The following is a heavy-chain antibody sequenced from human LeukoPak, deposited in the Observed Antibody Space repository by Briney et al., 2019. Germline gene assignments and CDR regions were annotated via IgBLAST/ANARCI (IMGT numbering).Heavy chain of an antibody. CDR1: GGSFRGYY. Sequence: SETLSLTCAVYGGSFRGYYWTWIRQPPGKGLEWIGSIYYSGSTYYNPSLKSRVTISVDTSKNQFSLKLSSVTAADTAVYYCARVCWNDENDYWGQGTLVTVSS. V-gene: IGHV4-34*01. D-gene: IGHD1-1*01. J-gene: IGHJ4*02. CDR3: ARVCWNDENDY. CDR2: IYYSGST.